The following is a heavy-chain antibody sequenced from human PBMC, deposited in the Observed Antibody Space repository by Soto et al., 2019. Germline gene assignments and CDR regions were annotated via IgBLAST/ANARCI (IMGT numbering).Heavy chain of an antibody. V-gene: IGHV1-18*01. D-gene: IGHD6-13*01. J-gene: IGHJ6*03. CDR1: GYTFTSYG. CDR3: ARESYSSSWSDYYYYMDV. Sequence: QVQLVQSGAEVKKPGASVKVSCKASGYTFTSYGISWVRQAPGQGLEWMGWISAYNGNTNYAQKLKGRVTMTTDTSTSTAYMELRSLRSDDTAVYYCARESYSSSWSDYYYYMDVWGKGTTVTVSS. CDR2: ISAYNGNT.